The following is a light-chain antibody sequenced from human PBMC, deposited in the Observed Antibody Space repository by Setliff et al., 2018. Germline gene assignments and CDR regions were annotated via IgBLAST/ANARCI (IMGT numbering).Light chain of an antibody. CDR1: SSDVGGYNS. CDR3: SSYAGSNNFGV. V-gene: IGLV2-8*01. J-gene: IGLJ2*01. CDR2: EVT. Sequence: QSVLTQPPSASGSPGQSVTISCTGTSSDVGGYNSVSWYQQHPGKAPKLMIYEVTYRPSGVPDRFSGSKSGNTASLTVSWLQAEDEADYYCSSYAGSNNFGVFGGGTKVTVL.